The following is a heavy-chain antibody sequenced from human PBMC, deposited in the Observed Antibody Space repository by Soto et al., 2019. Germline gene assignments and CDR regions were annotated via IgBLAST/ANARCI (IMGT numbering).Heavy chain of an antibody. J-gene: IGHJ3*02. V-gene: IGHV2-5*02. CDR1: GFSLSTITMG. CDR3: SRGIYLKPFDI. Sequence: QITLKESGPTLVKPTQTLTLTCTFSGFSLSTITMGVGWIRQPPGKALEWLALIYWDDDKSYSPSLRSRLTITNDTSKNQVVLTMTNMDPVDTATYYCSRGIYLKPFDIWGQGTMVTVSS. D-gene: IGHD3-10*01. CDR2: IYWDDDK.